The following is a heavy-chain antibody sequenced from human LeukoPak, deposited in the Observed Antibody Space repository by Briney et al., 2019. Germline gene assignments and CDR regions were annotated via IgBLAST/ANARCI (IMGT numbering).Heavy chain of an antibody. CDR2: IYYSGST. V-gene: IGHV4-39*07. Sequence: SETLSLTCTVSGGSISSSSYYWGWIRQPPGKGLECIGSIYYSGSTYYNPSLKSRVTISIDTSKNQFSLKLSSVTAADTAVYYCARGESNTATAPVGYWGQGTLVTVSS. D-gene: IGHD5-18*01. J-gene: IGHJ4*02. CDR1: GGSISSSSYY. CDR3: ARGESNTATAPVGY.